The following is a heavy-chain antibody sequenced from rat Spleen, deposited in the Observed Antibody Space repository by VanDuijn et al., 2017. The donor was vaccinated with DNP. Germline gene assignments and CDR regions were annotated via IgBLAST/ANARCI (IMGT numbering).Heavy chain of an antibody. CDR3: TRGANWEGNWFAY. CDR2: VPSSGGST. D-gene: IGHD5-1*01. V-gene: IGHV5-31*01. CDR1: RFTFNSYW. J-gene: IGHJ3*01. Sequence: EVQLVESGGDLVQPGRSLKLSCVASRFTFNSYWMAWIRQVPGKGLEWVASVPSSGGSTYYPDSVKGRFIISRDNAKSTLYLQMNSLRSEDTATYYCTRGANWEGNWFAYWGQGTLVTVSS.